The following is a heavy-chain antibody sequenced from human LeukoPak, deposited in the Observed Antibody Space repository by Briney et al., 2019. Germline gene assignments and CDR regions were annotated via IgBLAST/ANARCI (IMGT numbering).Heavy chain of an antibody. CDR1: GGSISSNNW. Sequence: SETLSLTCAVSGGSISSNNWWWSWVRQPPGKGLEWIGEIYHSGSTNYNPSLKSRVTISVDKSKNQFSLKLSSVTAADTAVYYCASYDSSWKNWFDPWGQGTLVTVSS. J-gene: IGHJ5*02. CDR3: ASYDSSWKNWFDP. V-gene: IGHV4-4*02. CDR2: IYHSGST. D-gene: IGHD3-22*01.